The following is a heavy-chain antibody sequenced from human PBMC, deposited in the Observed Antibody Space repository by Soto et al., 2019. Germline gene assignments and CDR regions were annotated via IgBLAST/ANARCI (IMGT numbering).Heavy chain of an antibody. CDR3: ARDYGDYVPSSHTPKHYYYYGIDV. CDR2: INPNSGGT. J-gene: IGHJ6*02. Sequence: GASVKVSCKASGYTFTGYYMHWVRQAPGQGLEWMGWINPNSGGTNYAQKFQGWVTMTRDTSISTAYMELSRLRSDDTAVYYCARDYGDYVPSSHTPKHYYYYGIDVWGQGTTVTVSS. CDR1: GYTFTGYY. D-gene: IGHD4-17*01. V-gene: IGHV1-2*04.